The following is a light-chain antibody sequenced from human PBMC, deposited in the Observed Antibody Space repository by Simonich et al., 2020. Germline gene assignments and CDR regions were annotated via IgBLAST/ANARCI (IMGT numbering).Light chain of an antibody. CDR1: SSDVGGYNY. V-gene: IGLV2-8*01. Sequence: QSALTQPPSASGSPGQSVTISCTGTSSDVGGYNYVSWYQQHPGKAPKLMIYEVSKRPAGVPDRCSGSKSGNTASLTVSGLQAEDEADYYCSSYAGSNNFVLFGGGTKLTVL. CDR2: EVS. CDR3: SSYAGSNNFVL. J-gene: IGLJ3*02.